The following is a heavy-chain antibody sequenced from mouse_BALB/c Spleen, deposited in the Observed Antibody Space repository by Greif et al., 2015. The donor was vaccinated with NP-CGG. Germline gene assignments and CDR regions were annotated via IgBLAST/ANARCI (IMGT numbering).Heavy chain of an antibody. CDR1: GYTFTSYW. CDR2: IDPSDSYT. D-gene: IGHD2-14*01. J-gene: IGHJ2*01. Sequence: VQLQQSGAELVKPGASVKLSCKASGYTFTSYWMHWVKQRPGQGLEWIGEIDPSDSYTNYNQKFKGKATLTVDKSSSTAYMQLGSLTSEDSAVYYCARSAAGLYRYDEDYWGQGTTLTVSS. V-gene: IGHV1-69*02. CDR3: ARSAAGLYRYDEDY.